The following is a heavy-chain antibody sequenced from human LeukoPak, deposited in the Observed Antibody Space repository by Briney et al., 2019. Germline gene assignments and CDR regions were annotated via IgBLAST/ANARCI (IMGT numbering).Heavy chain of an antibody. CDR2: FDPEDGET. CDR1: GYTLTELS. D-gene: IGHD6-19*01. J-gene: IGHJ5*02. Sequence: VASVKVSCKVSGYTLTELSMHWVQQAPGKGLEWMGGFDPEDGETIYAQKFQGRVTMTEDTSTDTAYMELSSLRSEDTAVYYCATVWGSRSGWYRVRWFDPWGQGTLVTVSS. V-gene: IGHV1-24*01. CDR3: ATVWGSRSGWYRVRWFDP.